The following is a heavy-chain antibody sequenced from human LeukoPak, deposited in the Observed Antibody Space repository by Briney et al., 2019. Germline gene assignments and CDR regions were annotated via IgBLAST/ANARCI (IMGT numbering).Heavy chain of an antibody. CDR2: IQNRGST. Sequence: PSETLSLTCTVSGGSISSYYWSWTRQPPGKGLEWIGYIQNRGSTNYNPSLKSRVTLSVDTSKNQFSLKLTSVTAADTAVYYCARDRPGIAVAGDAFDIWGQGTMVTVSS. CDR1: GGSISSYY. CDR3: ARDRPGIAVAGDAFDI. V-gene: IGHV4-59*01. J-gene: IGHJ3*02. D-gene: IGHD6-19*01.